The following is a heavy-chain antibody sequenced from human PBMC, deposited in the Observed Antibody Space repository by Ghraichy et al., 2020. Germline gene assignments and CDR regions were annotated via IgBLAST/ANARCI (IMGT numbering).Heavy chain of an antibody. Sequence: SETLSLTCTVSGGSISSSSYYWGWIRQPPGKGLEWIGSIYYSGSTYYNPSLKSRVTISVDTSKNQFSLKLSSVTAADTAVYYCAREEVGGWSYYGMDVWGQGTTVTVSS. V-gene: IGHV4-39*02. CDR3: AREEVGGWSYYGMDV. D-gene: IGHD6-19*01. CDR1: GGSISSSSYY. J-gene: IGHJ6*02. CDR2: IYYSGST.